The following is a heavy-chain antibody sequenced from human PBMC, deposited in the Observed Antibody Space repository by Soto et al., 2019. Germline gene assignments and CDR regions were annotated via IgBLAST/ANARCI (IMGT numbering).Heavy chain of an antibody. CDR3: AAGGTRWHQSPFDY. CDR2: FDPEDGET. V-gene: IGHV1-24*01. CDR1: GHTLTEFS. D-gene: IGHD1-1*01. Sequence: QVQLVQSGAEVKKPGASVKVSCKVSGHTLTEFSMHWVRQAPGKGLEWMGGFDPEDGETIYAQRFQGRVTMTEDTSTDSAYMELSSLRSEDTAVYYCAAGGTRWHQSPFDYWGQGTLVTVSS. J-gene: IGHJ4*02.